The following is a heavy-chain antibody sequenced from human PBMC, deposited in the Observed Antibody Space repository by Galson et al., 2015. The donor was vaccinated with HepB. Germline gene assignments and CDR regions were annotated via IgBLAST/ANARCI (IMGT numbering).Heavy chain of an antibody. CDR1: GFNISNYA. Sequence: SLRLSCAASGFNISNYAWSWVRQAPGKGLEWVSGINISGGTTYYADSAKGRFTITRDNSKNTVFMEMKSLRPEDTAVYFCARGRWIKSYLDFWGQGNVVSVSS. J-gene: IGHJ4*02. V-gene: IGHV3-23*01. CDR2: INISGGTT. D-gene: IGHD5-24*01. CDR3: ARGRWIKSYLDF.